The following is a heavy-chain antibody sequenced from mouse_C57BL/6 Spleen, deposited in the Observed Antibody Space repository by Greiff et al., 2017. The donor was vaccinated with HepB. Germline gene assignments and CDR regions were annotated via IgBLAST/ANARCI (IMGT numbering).Heavy chain of an antibody. CDR1: GYTFTSYW. Sequence: QVQLQQSGAELVKPGASVKLSCKASGYTFTSYWMHWVKQRPGQGLEWIGMIHPNSGSTNYNEKFKSKATLTVDKSSSTAYMQLSSLTSEDSAVYYCGYGNSLYFDYWGQGTTLTVSS. CDR3: GYGNSLYFDY. J-gene: IGHJ2*01. D-gene: IGHD2-1*01. V-gene: IGHV1-64*01. CDR2: IHPNSGST.